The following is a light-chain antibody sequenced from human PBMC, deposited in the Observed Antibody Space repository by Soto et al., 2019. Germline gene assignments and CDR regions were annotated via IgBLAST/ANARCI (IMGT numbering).Light chain of an antibody. J-gene: IGLJ1*01. V-gene: IGLV2-18*02. CDR3: NSYTSSNTYV. CDR1: SSDVGSYNR. CDR2: EVN. Sequence: QSVLTQPPSMSGSPGQSVTISCTGTSSDVGSYNRVSWYQQPPGTAPKLMIYEVNNRPSGVPDRFSGSKSGNTASLTITGLQAEDEADYYCNSYTSSNTYVFGTGTKLTVL.